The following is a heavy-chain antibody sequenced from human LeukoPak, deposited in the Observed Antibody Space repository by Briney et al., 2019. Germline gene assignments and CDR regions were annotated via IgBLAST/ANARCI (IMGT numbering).Heavy chain of an antibody. CDR1: GFTFSSYS. J-gene: IGHJ3*02. Sequence: PGGSLRLSCAASGFTFSSYSMNWVRQAPGKGLEWVSYIISSSSHIYYADSVKGRFTTSRDNAKNSLYLEMNSLRAEDTPVYYCARDRGTGGAFDIWGQGTKVTVSS. V-gene: IGHV3-21*05. CDR3: ARDRGTGGAFDI. CDR2: IISSSSHI. D-gene: IGHD3-10*01.